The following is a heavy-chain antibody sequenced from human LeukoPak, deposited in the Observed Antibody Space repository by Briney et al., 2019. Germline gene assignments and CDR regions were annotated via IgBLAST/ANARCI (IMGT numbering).Heavy chain of an antibody. CDR3: ARDEGDI. CDR1: GLIFTNAW. CDR2: IYTSGST. Sequence: GSLRLSCAASGLIFTNAWMSWVRQPAGKGLEWIGRIYTSGSTNYNPSLKSRVTMSVDTSKNQFSLKLSSVTAADTAVYYCARDEGDIWGQGTMVTVSS. V-gene: IGHV4-4*07. J-gene: IGHJ3*02.